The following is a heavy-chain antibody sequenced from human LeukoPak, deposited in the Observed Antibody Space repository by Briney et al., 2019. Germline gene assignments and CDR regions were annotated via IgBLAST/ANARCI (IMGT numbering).Heavy chain of an antibody. J-gene: IGHJ3*02. Sequence: SETLSLTCTVSGGSISSSSYYWGWIRQPPGKGLEWIGSIYYSGSTYYNPSLKSRVTISVDTSKNQFSLKLSSVTAADTAVYYCARVMGGVDTATVDAFDIWGQGTMVTVSS. CDR3: ARVMGGVDTATVDAFDI. V-gene: IGHV4-39*07. D-gene: IGHD5-18*01. CDR1: GGSISSSSYY. CDR2: IYYSGST.